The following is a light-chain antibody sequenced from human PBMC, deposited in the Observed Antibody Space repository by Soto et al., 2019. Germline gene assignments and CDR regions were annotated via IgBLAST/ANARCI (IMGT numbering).Light chain of an antibody. Sequence: DSQMTQSPSSLSASVRDRVTITCRASQSISSYLNWYQQRPGKAPKVLIYGASTLQSGVPSRFSGSGSGTEFTLTISSLQPEDFATYYCQQGYSSSWTFGQGTKVDI. CDR2: GAS. V-gene: IGKV1-39*01. J-gene: IGKJ1*01. CDR3: QQGYSSSWT. CDR1: QSISSY.